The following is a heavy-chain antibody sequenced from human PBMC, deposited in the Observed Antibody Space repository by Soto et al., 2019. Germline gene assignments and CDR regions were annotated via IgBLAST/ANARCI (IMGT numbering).Heavy chain of an antibody. CDR2: ISPSGSTI. V-gene: IGHV3-11*01. CDR1: GFTFSDYY. Sequence: QVQLVESGGGSVKPGGSLRLSCAASGFTFSDYYMSWIRQDRGKGLEWVSYISPSGSTIYYADSVKGRVTISRANGINSLYLQMNSLRAEDTAVFYCARSVRGSYYLDYWGQGALVTVSP. CDR3: ARSVRGSYYLDY. D-gene: IGHD1-26*01. J-gene: IGHJ4*02.